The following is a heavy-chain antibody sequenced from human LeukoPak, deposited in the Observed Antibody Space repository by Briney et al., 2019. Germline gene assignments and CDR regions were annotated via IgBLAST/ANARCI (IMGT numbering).Heavy chain of an antibody. J-gene: IGHJ6*02. CDR1: GGTFSSYA. D-gene: IGHD3-3*01. CDR3: ARGDQLECLSPGNYYYGMDV. V-gene: IGHV1-69*13. CDR2: IIPIFGTA. Sequence: SVKVSCKASGGTFSSYAISWVRQAPGQGLEWMGGIIPIFGTANYAQKFQGRVTITADESTSTAYMELSSLRSEDTAVYYCARGDQLECLSPGNYYYGMDVWGQGTRSPSP.